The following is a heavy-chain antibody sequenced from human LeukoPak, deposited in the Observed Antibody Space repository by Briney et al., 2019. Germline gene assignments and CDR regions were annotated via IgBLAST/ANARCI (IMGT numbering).Heavy chain of an antibody. CDR2: IYYSGNT. D-gene: IGHD5-18*01. V-gene: IGHV4-39*01. CDR1: GDSINTKNYY. CDR3: ARHSYGTFDY. J-gene: IGHJ4*02. Sequence: PSEALSLTCTVSGDSINTKNYYWGWIRQPPGKGLEWIGSIYYSGNTYYNPSLKSRVTLSIDTSKNQFSLRLSSVTAADTAVYHCARHSYGTFDYWGQGTLVTVSS.